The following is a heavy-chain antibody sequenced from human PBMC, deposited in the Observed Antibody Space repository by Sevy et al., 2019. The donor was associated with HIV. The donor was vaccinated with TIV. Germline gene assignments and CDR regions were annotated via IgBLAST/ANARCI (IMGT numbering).Heavy chain of an antibody. CDR1: GFTFSSYA. D-gene: IGHD3-22*01. V-gene: IGHV3-23*01. Sequence: GGSLRLSCAASGFTFSSYAMSWVRQAPGKGLEWVSAIRGSGGGTYNGDSVKGRFTISRDNSKNTLYLQMNSLRAEDTAVYYCAKDFATDYYDSSGPFDYWGQGTLVTVSS. J-gene: IGHJ4*02. CDR2: IRGSGGGT. CDR3: AKDFATDYYDSSGPFDY.